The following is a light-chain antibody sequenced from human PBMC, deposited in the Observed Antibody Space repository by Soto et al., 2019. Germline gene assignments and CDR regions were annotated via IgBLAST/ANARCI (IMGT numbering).Light chain of an antibody. CDR3: QQYGSSSWT. Sequence: EIVLTQSPGTLSLSPGERATLSCSASQSVSSSYLAWYQQKPGQAPRILIYGASSRATGIPDRFSGSGSGTDFTLTISRLEPEDFAVYYCQQYGSSSWTFGQGTKVEIK. CDR2: GAS. CDR1: QSVSSSY. V-gene: IGKV3-20*01. J-gene: IGKJ1*01.